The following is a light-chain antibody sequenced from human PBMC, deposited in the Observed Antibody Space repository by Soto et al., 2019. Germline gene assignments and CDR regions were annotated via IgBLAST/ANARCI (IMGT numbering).Light chain of an antibody. CDR3: CSYARGSTYV. V-gene: IGLV2-23*01. J-gene: IGLJ1*01. CDR2: EGS. Sequence: QSVLTQPASVSGSPGQSITISCTGTSSDVGNYNLVSWYQQHPGKAPKLMIYEGSKRPSGVSNRFSGSKSDNTASLTTSGLQAEDEAHYYCCSYARGSTYVFGTGTKV. CDR1: SSDVGNYNL.